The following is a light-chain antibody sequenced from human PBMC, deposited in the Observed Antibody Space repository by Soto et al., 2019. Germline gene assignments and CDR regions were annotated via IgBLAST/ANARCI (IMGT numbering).Light chain of an antibody. V-gene: IGKV3-11*01. CDR1: QSVSSY. CDR2: DAS. J-gene: IGKJ5*01. CDR3: QQRGNWPLT. Sequence: EIVLTQSPATLSLSPGERATLSCRASQSVSSYLAWYQQKPGQAPRLLIYDASNSATGLPARFSGGGSGTDFTLTISSLQPEDFAGYYCQQRGNWPLTFGQGTRLEIK.